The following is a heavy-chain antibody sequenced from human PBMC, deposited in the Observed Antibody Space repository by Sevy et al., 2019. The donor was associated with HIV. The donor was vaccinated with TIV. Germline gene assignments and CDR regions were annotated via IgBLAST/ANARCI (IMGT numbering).Heavy chain of an antibody. CDR3: ARHPANSNGFEY. J-gene: IGHJ4*02. V-gene: IGHV4-39*01. Sequence: SETLSLTCTVSGGSIISSTYYWDWIRQPPGKGLEWIGNIHHTGKTYYIPSLRSRVTMSVDTSNNQFSLNLNSVTAAGTAVYYCARHPANSNGFEYWGRGTLVTVSS. D-gene: IGHD2-21*01. CDR2: IHHTGKT. CDR1: GGSIISSTYY.